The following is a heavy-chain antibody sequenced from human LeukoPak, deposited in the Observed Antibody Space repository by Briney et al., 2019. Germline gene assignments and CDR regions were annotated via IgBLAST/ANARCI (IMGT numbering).Heavy chain of an antibody. J-gene: IGHJ4*02. V-gene: IGHV3-23*01. D-gene: IGHD1-26*01. CDR1: GFTFDDYA. Sequence: GGSLRLSCAASGFTFDDYAMSWVRQAPGKGLEWVSAISGSGGSTYYADSVKGRFTISRDNSKNTLYLQMNRLRAEDTAVYYCAKALVRLDYWGQGTLVTVSS. CDR2: ISGSGGST. CDR3: AKALVRLDY.